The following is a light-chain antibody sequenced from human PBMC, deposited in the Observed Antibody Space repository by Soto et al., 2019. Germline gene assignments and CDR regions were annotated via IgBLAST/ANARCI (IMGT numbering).Light chain of an antibody. CDR2: KVS. J-gene: IGKJ2*01. CDR1: QSVSNW. V-gene: IGKV1-5*03. Sequence: DIQMTQSPSTLSASVGDRVTITCRASQSVSNWLAWYQQKPGKAPKLLSYKVSTLESGVPYRFSGSGSGTEFTLTISSLQPDDFATYYCQQYNSFLYTFGQGTKLEIK. CDR3: QQYNSFLYT.